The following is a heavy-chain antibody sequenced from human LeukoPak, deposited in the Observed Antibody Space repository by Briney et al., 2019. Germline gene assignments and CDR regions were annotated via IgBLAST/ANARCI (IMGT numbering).Heavy chain of an antibody. CDR3: VRETPLYSSGWHGYFDY. D-gene: IGHD6-19*01. V-gene: IGHV4-39*07. J-gene: IGHJ4*02. CDR2: IYYSGTT. CDR1: GGSINSNNHY. Sequence: SETLSLTCTVSGGSINSNNHYWGWIRQPPGKGLEWIGSIYYSGTTYYNPSLKSRVTVSLDTSKNQFSLKLNSVTAADTAVFYCVRETPLYSSGWHGYFDYWGQGSLVTVSS.